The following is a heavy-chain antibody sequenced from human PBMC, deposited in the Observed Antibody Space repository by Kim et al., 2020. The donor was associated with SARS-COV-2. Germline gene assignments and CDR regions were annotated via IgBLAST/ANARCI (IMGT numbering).Heavy chain of an antibody. J-gene: IGHJ6*02. V-gene: IGHV4-34*01. Sequence: SETLSLTCAVYGGSFSGHQWNWIRQSPGKGLEWIGAINHSGTVNHNPSPKSRVAISVDTSKNQFSLNLASVTAADTGFYYCARGRAGVVPSPVLGLGPYYEYFHMDVWGHGTTVVVSS. CDR3: ARGRAGVVPSPVLGLGPYYEYFHMDV. D-gene: IGHD3-3*01. CDR2: INHSGTV. CDR1: GGSFSGHQ.